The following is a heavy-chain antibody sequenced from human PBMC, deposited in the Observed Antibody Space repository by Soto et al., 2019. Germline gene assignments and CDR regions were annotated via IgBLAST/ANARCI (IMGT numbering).Heavy chain of an antibody. J-gene: IGHJ6*02. Sequence: SVQLCCEARRYRVESYGRFSVRHDPGQGLEWMGWISAYNGNTNYAQKLQGRVTMTTDTSTSTAYMELRSLRSDDTAVYYCARDLQQLEPLYHHGIDVPAQPPTGTVPS. D-gene: IGHD6-13*01. CDR1: RYRVESYG. V-gene: IGHV1-18*01. CDR3: ARDLQQLEPLYHHGIDV. CDR2: ISAYNGNT.